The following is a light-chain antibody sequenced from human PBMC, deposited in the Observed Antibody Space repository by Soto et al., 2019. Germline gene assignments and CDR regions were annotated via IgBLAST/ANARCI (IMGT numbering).Light chain of an antibody. CDR1: SGHRSYI. Sequence: QLVLTQSSSASVSLGSSVKLTCTLSSGHRSYIIAWHQQQPGKAPRYLMKVEGSGGYNKGSGIPDRFSGSSSGADRYLTISNLQSEDEADYFCETWDSSTRVFGGGTKLTV. J-gene: IGLJ3*02. CDR2: VEGSGGY. V-gene: IGLV4-60*03. CDR3: ETWDSSTRV.